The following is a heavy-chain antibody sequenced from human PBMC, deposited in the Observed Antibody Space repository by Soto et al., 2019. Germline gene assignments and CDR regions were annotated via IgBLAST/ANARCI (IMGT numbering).Heavy chain of an antibody. CDR1: RGSISSGTNY. D-gene: IGHD6-25*01. V-gene: IGHV4-39*01. Sequence: KPSETLSLTCTVSRGSISSGTNYWAWIRQPPGKGLKWIANVYYSGSTFYNPSLKSRVTISLDTSKNQFSLKLRSVTAADTAVYYCARHEAGWYFDSWGQGTLVTVSS. J-gene: IGHJ4*02. CDR3: ARHEAGWYFDS. CDR2: VYYSGST.